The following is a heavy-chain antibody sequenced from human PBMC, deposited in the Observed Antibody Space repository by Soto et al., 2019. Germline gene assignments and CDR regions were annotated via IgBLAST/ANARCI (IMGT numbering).Heavy chain of an antibody. Sequence: QVQLQESGPGLVKPSDTLSLTCAVSGYSISSSNWWGWIRQPPGKRLEWIGYIYQSGSTYYNPSLKSRVTMSVDTSKNQFSLKLSSVTDVDSAVYYCARKGSGVYGMDVWGQGTTVSVSS. D-gene: IGHD3-10*01. V-gene: IGHV4-28*01. J-gene: IGHJ6*02. CDR2: IYQSGST. CDR3: ARKGSGVYGMDV. CDR1: GYSISSSNW.